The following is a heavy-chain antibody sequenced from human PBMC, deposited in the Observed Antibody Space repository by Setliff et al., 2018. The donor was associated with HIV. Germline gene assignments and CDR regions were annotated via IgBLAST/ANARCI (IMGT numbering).Heavy chain of an antibody. CDR2: IYYSGIT. CDR3: ARRGYRYGSADY. J-gene: IGHJ4*02. V-gene: IGHV4-59*01. Sequence: ETLSLTCTVSGDSISGYYWSWIRQPPGKGLEWIGYIYYSGITKYNPSLKSRVTISVDKSKNQFSLKLSSVTAADTAVYYCARRGYRYGSADYWGQGMLVTVSS. CDR1: GDSISGYY. D-gene: IGHD5-18*01.